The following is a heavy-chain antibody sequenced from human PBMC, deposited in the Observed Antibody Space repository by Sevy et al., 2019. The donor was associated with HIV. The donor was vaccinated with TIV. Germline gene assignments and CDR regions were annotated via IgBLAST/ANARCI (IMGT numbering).Heavy chain of an antibody. V-gene: IGHV4-39*01. CDR3: ARTRKEYCLGGDCYLNWFDP. J-gene: IGHJ5*02. D-gene: IGHD2-21*02. Sequence: SEILSLTCSVSGGSITSSDYYWGWIRQPPGKGLKWIGSMYYSGYAYYNPSLKSRVTMSVDTSKSQFSLNVKSVTAADTAVYYCARTRKEYCLGGDCYLNWFDPWGQGTLVTVSS. CDR1: GGSITSSDYY. CDR2: MYYSGYA.